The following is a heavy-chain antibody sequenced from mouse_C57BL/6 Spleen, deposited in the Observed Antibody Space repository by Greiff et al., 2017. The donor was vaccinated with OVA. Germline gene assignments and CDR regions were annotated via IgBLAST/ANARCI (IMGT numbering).Heavy chain of an antibody. J-gene: IGHJ3*01. CDR3: TRDPDYYGSSLFAY. Sequence: EVMLVESGEGLVKPGGSLKLSCAASGFTFSSYAMSWVRQTPEKRLEWVAYISSGGDYIYYADTVKGRFTISRDNARNTLYLQMSSLKSEDTAMYYCTRDPDYYGSSLFAYWGQGTLVTVSA. CDR1: GFTFSSYA. CDR2: ISSGGDYI. D-gene: IGHD1-1*01. V-gene: IGHV5-9-1*02.